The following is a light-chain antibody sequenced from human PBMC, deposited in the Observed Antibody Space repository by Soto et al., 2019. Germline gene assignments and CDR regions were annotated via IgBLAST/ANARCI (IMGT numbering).Light chain of an antibody. Sequence: EIVLTQSPGTLSLSPGEGATLSCRASQTVTVNSLAWHQQTPGQTPRLLIYAASTRATGIPDRFNGSGSGTDFVLTISRLXPEXXAMYXXXXYGDSPFTFGPGTKVDI. V-gene: IGKV3-20*01. CDR1: QTVTVNS. CDR2: AAS. CDR3: XXYGDSPFT. J-gene: IGKJ3*01.